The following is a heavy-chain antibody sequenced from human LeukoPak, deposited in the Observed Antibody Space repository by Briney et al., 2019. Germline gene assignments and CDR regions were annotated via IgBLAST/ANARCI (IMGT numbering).Heavy chain of an antibody. V-gene: IGHV3-74*01. CDR3: ARDQSIAGPTTADY. D-gene: IGHD1-26*01. J-gene: IGHJ4*02. CDR1: GFSFSSYW. Sequence: GGSLRLSCAASGFSFSSYWMHWVRQAPGKGLVWVSRINTDGSDTIYADSVKGRFTISRDNAKNTLYLQMNSLRADDTAVYFCARDQSIAGPTTADYWGQGTLVTVSS. CDR2: INTDGSDT.